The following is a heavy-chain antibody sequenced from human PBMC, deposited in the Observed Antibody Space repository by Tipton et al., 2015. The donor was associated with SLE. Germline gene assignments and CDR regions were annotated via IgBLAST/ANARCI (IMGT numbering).Heavy chain of an antibody. Sequence: TLSLTCTVSGGSISSYYWSWIRQPAGKGLEWIGQIHSSGSTSYNPSRKSRVSISVDMSKNQVSLKLSSVTAADTALYYFARHFSGSYSFDYWGQGKLVTVSS. D-gene: IGHD1-26*01. V-gene: IGHV4-4*07. J-gene: IGHJ4*02. CDR3: ARHFSGSYSFDY. CDR1: GGSISSYY. CDR2: IHSSGST.